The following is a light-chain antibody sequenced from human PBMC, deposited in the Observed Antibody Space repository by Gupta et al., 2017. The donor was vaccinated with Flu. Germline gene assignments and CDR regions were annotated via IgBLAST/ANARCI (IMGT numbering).Light chain of an antibody. J-gene: IGKJ1*01. Sequence: DVVLTQSPLSLPVTVGLPASIPCRSRQGLVFSDGNTYLTWFQQRHSLSPRRLIYKVSNRDSVVPDRCSGGWSGSYITLKSSMVDAEDVGFYCCMQGTHWPPTFGQGTKVEI. CDR2: KVS. CDR1: QGLVFSDGNTY. CDR3: MQGTHWPPT. V-gene: IGKV2-30*01.